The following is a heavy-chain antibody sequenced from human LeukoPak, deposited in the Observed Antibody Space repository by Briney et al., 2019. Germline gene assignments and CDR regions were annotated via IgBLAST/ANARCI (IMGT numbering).Heavy chain of an antibody. Sequence: GGSLRLSCAASGFSFNYAWMDWVRRAPGKGLGWVGRIKSKTGGGTADYPAPVKGRFTISRDDSINTLYLQMNSLSSEDTATYYCTREDRHSSGWYGAFDLRGQGTTVTVSS. CDR1: GFSFNYAW. J-gene: IGHJ3*01. CDR2: IKSKTGGGTA. CDR3: TREDRHSSGWYGAFDL. V-gene: IGHV3-15*01. D-gene: IGHD6-19*01.